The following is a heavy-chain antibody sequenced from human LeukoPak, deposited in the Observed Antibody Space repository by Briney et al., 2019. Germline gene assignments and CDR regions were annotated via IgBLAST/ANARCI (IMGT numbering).Heavy chain of an antibody. Sequence: SVKVSCKASGGTFSSYAISWARQAPGQGLEWMGGIIPIFGTANYAQKFQGRVTITTDESTSTAYMELSSLRSEDTAVYYCASKGAPPQGGPNYYYYYMDVWGKGTTVTVSS. CDR1: GGTFSSYA. J-gene: IGHJ6*03. CDR2: IIPIFGTA. CDR3: ASKGAPPQGGPNYYYYYMDV. V-gene: IGHV1-69*05.